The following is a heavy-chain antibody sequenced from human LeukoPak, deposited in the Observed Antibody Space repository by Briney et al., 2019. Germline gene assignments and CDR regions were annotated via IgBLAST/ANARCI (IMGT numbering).Heavy chain of an antibody. CDR1: GYTFTSYG. CDR3: TTIVVVPAVRNWFDP. Sequence: ASVKVSCKASGYTFTSYGISWVRQAPGQGLEWMGWISAYNGNTNYAQKLQGRVTMTRDTSISTAYMELSRLRSDDTAVYYCTTIVVVPAVRNWFDPWGQGTLVTVSS. CDR2: ISAYNGNT. D-gene: IGHD2-2*01. J-gene: IGHJ5*02. V-gene: IGHV1-18*01.